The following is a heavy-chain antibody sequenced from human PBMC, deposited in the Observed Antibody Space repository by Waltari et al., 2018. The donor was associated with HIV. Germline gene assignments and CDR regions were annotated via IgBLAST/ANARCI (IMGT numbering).Heavy chain of an antibody. CDR1: GFTFSDYN. D-gene: IGHD5-12*01. CDR3: ARPRYSGYDYPTYFDS. CDR2: INPGGSNS. J-gene: IGHJ4*02. V-gene: IGHV3-11*01. Sequence: QVQLVESGGGVVKPGGSLRLPWAASGFTFSDYNMSWIRQPPGKGLELVSYINPGGSNSHYSASVKGRFTISRDNAKNALYLQMDNLRGEDTAVYYCARPRYSGYDYPTYFDSWGQGNLVTVSS.